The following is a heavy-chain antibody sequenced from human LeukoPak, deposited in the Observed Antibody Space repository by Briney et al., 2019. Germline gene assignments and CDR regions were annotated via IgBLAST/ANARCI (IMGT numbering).Heavy chain of an antibody. CDR1: GVSISSSSYY. CDR2: IYYSGST. Sequence: SETLSLTCTVSGVSISSSSYYWGWIRQPPGKGLEWIGSIYYSGSTYYNPSLKSRVTISVDTSKNQFPLKLSSVTAADTAVYYCARQSLSGAFDIWGQGTMVTVSS. CDR3: ARQSLSGAFDI. J-gene: IGHJ3*02. V-gene: IGHV4-39*01.